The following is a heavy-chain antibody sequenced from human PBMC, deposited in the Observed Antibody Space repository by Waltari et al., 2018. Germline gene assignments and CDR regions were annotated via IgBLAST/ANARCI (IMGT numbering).Heavy chain of an antibody. CDR1: GFTFSSYA. Sequence: EVQLLESGGGLVQPGGSLRLSCAASGFTFSSYAMSWVRQAPGKWLEWVAAISGSGGSTYYADSVKGRFTISRDNSKNTLYLQMNSRGAEDTAVYYCAKVVAAAGRDDYWGQGTLVTVSS. D-gene: IGHD6-13*01. CDR2: ISGSGGST. J-gene: IGHJ4*02. CDR3: AKVVAAAGRDDY. V-gene: IGHV3-23*01.